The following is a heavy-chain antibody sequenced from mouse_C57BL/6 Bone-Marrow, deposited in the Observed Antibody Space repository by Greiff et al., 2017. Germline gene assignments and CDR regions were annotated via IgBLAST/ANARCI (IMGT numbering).Heavy chain of an antibody. CDR3: ATPSTMVTGGFAY. Sequence: QVQLKQPGTELVKPGASVKLSCKASGYTFTSYWMHWVKQRPGQGLEWIGNINPSNGGTNYNEKIKSKGTLTVDKYSSTAYMQLSSLTSEDSAVYYCATPSTMVTGGFAYWGQGTLVTVSA. CDR1: GYTFTSYW. J-gene: IGHJ3*01. CDR2: INPSNGGT. V-gene: IGHV1-53*01. D-gene: IGHD2-2*01.